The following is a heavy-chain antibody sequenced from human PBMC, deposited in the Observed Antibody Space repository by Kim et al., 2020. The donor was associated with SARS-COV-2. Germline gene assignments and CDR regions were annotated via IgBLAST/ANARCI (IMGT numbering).Heavy chain of an antibody. D-gene: IGHD7-27*01. V-gene: IGHV4-39*07. CDR3: ARDTWTGDRGY. CDR2: T. Sequence: TYYDPSLKSRVTISVDTSKNQFSLKLSSVTAADTAVYYCARDTWTGDRGYWGQGTLVTVSS. J-gene: IGHJ4*02.